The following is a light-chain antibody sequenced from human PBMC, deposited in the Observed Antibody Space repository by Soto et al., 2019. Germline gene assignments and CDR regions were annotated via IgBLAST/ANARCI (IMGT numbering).Light chain of an antibody. CDR2: GAF. CDR1: QSVSYN. CDR3: QQYKNWPPLT. Sequence: EIVMTQSPATLSVSPGETATLSCRASQSVSYNLAWYQQKPGQGPRLLIYGAFTRATGIPARFSGSGSGTEFTNSISSLQSEDFAVYYCQQYKNWPPLTVGGGTKVEIK. J-gene: IGKJ4*01. V-gene: IGKV3-15*01.